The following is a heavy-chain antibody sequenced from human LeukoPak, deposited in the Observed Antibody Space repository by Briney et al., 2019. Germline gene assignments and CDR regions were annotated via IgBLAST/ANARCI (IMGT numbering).Heavy chain of an antibody. CDR3: VRQDLMATIS. V-gene: IGHV4-39*01. D-gene: IGHD5-24*01. Sequence: SETLSLTCTVSGGSISSYYWSWIRQPPGKGLEWIGSIYYSGSTYYNPSLKSRVTISVDTSKNQFSLKLSSVTAADTAVYYCVRQDLMATISWGQGTLVTVSS. CDR2: IYYSGST. J-gene: IGHJ5*02. CDR1: GGSISSYY.